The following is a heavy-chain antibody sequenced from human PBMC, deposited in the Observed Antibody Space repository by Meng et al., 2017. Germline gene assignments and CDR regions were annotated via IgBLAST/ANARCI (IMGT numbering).Heavy chain of an antibody. CDR1: GGSFSGYY. V-gene: IGHV4-34*10. J-gene: IGHJ4*02. Sequence: SETLSLTCAVYGGSFSGYYWSWNRQPPGKGLERIGSVHHSRSRYYNPSLKSRVTLSLDTSKNQFSMKLKSVTAAATALYFCARVGFEGSCTRDSRPVFFFDSWGQGTLVTVSS. D-gene: IGHD2-8*02. CDR2: VHHSRSR. CDR3: ARVGFEGSCTRDSRPVFFFDS.